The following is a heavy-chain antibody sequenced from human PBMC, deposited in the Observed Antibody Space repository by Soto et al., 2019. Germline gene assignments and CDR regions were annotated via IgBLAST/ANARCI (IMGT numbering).Heavy chain of an antibody. J-gene: IGHJ4*02. CDR3: AGGMTTLGAPGWYYFDS. CDR2: FSLSGTT. V-gene: IGHV4-4*07. D-gene: IGHD6-19*01. CDR1: GASITGSSY. Sequence: SETLSLTCTVSGASITGSSYWSWIRQPAGKGLEWIGRFSLSGTTNYNPSLGGRVTMSADVSKNQFSLRLTSVTAADTALYYGAGGMTTLGAPGWYYFDSWGQGTLVTVSS.